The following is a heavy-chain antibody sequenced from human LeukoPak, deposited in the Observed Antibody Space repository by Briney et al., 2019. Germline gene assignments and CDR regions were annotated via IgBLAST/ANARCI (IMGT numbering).Heavy chain of an antibody. CDR1: GFTFSSYG. CDR2: RWYDGSNK. CDR3: ARDIVRGAAAGTFDY. J-gene: IGHJ4*02. Sequence: GGSLRLSCAASGFTFSSYGMHWVRQAPGKGLGWVAVRWYDGSNKYYADSVKGRFTISRDNSKNTLCLQMNSLRAEDTAVYYCARDIVRGAAAGTFDYWGQGTLVTVSP. D-gene: IGHD6-13*01. V-gene: IGHV3-33*01.